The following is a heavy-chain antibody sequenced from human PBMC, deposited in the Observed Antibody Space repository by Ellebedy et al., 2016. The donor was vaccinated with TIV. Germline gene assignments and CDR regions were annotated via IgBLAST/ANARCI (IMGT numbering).Heavy chain of an antibody. Sequence: PGGSLRLSCAASGLTFSSYGTHWVRQAPGKGLEWVAVISYDGSNKYYADSVKGRFTISRDNSKNTLYLQMNSLRAEDTAVYYCAKPHLHGAFDMWGQGTMVTVSS. D-gene: IGHD3-3*02. CDR2: ISYDGSNK. CDR3: AKPHLHGAFDM. V-gene: IGHV3-30*18. J-gene: IGHJ3*02. CDR1: GLTFSSYG.